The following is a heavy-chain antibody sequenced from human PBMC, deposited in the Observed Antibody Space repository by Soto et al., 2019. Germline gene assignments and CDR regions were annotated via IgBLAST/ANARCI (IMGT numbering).Heavy chain of an antibody. V-gene: IGHV3-11*06. J-gene: IGHJ5*02. D-gene: IGHD2-15*01. Sequence: GGSLRLSCAGSGFTFGDSYMSWIRQAPGKGLEWLSYISPGSRYPAYADSVKGRFTISRDNARRSLFLQMTSLTAEVTAMYYCVRGGGGGLFDPWGQGTMVTVSS. CDR2: ISPGSRYP. CDR3: VRGGGGGLFDP. CDR1: GFTFGDSY.